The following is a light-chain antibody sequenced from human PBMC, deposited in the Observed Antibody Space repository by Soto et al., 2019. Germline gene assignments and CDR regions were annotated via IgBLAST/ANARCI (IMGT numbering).Light chain of an antibody. CDR1: QGISNH. CDR3: QHYNSYSEA. CDR2: KAS. J-gene: IGKJ1*01. V-gene: IGKV1-5*03. Sequence: DIQMTQSPSAMSASVGDRVTITGRASQGISNHLVWYQQKPGKAPKLLIYKASTLKSGVPSRFSGSGSGTEFTLTISSLQPDDFATYYCQHYNSYSEAFGQGTKV.